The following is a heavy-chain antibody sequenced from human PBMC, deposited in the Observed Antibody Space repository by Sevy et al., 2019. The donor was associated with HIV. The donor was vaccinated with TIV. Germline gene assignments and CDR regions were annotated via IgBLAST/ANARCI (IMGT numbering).Heavy chain of an antibody. CDR3: ARLVPGYNWFDP. CDR2: ILYSGST. Sequence: SETLSLTCTVTGDSMNTYYWAWIRQPPGKSLEWVGYILYSGSTEYSPSLKSRVTMALDKSKNEVSLRLSSVTAADTAVYYCARLVPGYNWFDPLGQGRLVTVSS. V-gene: IGHV4-59*01. J-gene: IGHJ5*02. CDR1: GDSMNTYY. D-gene: IGHD2-8*02.